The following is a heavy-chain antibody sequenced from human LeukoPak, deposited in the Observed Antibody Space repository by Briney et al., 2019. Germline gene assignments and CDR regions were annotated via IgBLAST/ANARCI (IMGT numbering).Heavy chain of an antibody. V-gene: IGHV1-24*01. D-gene: IGHD3-22*01. J-gene: IGHJ4*02. Sequence: ASVKVSCEVSGYTLTELSMHWVRQAPGKGLEWMGGFDPEDGETIYAQKFQGRVTMTEDTSTDTAYMELSSLRSEDTAVYYCATLGDNYYDSSGTRDYWGQGTLVTVSS. CDR2: FDPEDGET. CDR3: ATLGDNYYDSSGTRDY. CDR1: GYTLTELS.